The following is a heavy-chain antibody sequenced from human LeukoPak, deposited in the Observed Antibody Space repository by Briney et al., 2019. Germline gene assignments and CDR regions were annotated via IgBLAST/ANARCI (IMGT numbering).Heavy chain of an antibody. D-gene: IGHD6-6*01. CDR1: GGSISNYY. CDR2: IYYSGST. Sequence: PSETLSLTCTVSGGSISNYYWCWIRQPPGKGLEWIGYIYYSGSTNSNPSLKSRVNISLDTSKNQFSLKLSSVTAADTAVYYCARAGQFISARPITFDYWGQGSLVTVSS. J-gene: IGHJ4*02. V-gene: IGHV4-59*01. CDR3: ARAGQFISARPITFDY.